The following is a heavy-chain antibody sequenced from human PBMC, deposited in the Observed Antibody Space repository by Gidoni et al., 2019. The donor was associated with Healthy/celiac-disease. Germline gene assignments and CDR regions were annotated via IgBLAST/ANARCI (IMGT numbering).Heavy chain of an antibody. CDR3: ARVGTMISVGGEIDY. J-gene: IGHJ4*02. CDR2: ISADNGNT. V-gene: IGHV1-18*01. Sequence: QVQLVQSGAEVKKPGASVKVSCKASGYTFNSYGISWVRQAPGQGLEWMGWISADNGNTNYAQKLQGRVTMTTDTSTSTAYMELRSLRSDDTAVYYCARVGTMISVGGEIDYWGQGTLVTVSS. CDR1: GYTFNSYG. D-gene: IGHD3-22*01.